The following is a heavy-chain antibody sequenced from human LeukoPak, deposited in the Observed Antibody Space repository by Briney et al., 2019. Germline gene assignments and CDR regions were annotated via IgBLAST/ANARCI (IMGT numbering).Heavy chain of an antibody. J-gene: IGHJ3*02. D-gene: IGHD2-2*02. Sequence: ASVKVSCKASGYTFTGYYMHWVRQAPGQGLEWMGWINPNSGGTNYAQKFQGRVTMTRDTSISTAYMELSRLRSDDTAVYYCARDRDTLGFYAFDIWGQGSMVTVSS. CDR1: GYTFTGYY. V-gene: IGHV1-2*02. CDR3: ARDRDTLGFYAFDI. CDR2: INPNSGGT.